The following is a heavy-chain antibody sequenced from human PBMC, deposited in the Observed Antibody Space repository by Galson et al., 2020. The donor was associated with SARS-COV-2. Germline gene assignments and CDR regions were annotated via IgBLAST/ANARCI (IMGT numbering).Heavy chain of an antibody. V-gene: IGHV1-69*01. Sequence: KISCKASGGTFSSYAISWVRQAPGQGLEWMGGIIPIFGTANYAQKFQGRVTITADESTSPAYMELSSLRSEDTSVYYCLSAARSVTSPAANDYWGQGTLVTVSS. D-gene: IGHD6-6*01. CDR3: LSAARSVTSPAANDY. CDR1: GGTFSSYA. J-gene: IGHJ4*02. CDR2: IIPIFGTA.